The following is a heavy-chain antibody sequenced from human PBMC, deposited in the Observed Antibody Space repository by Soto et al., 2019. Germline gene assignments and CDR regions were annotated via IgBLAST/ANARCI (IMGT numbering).Heavy chain of an antibody. CDR2: INHSGST. D-gene: IGHD6-6*01. CDR1: GGSFSGYY. CDR3: ARVNSSSSGFGERKLTHFDY. J-gene: IGHJ4*02. V-gene: IGHV4-34*01. Sequence: TSETLCLTCAVYGGSFSGYYWSWIRQPPGKGLEWIGEINHSGSTNYNPSLKSRVTISVDTSKNQFSLKLSSVTAADTAVYYCARVNSSSSGFGERKLTHFDYWGQGTLVTVSS.